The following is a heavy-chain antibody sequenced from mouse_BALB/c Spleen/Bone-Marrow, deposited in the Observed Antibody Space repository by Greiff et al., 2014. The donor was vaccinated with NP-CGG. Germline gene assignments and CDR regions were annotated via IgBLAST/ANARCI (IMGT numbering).Heavy chain of an antibody. J-gene: IGHJ1*01. CDR1: GFNIKDTY. CDR2: INPANGNT. Sequence: EVKLVESGAELVKPGASVKLSCTAPGFNIKDTYMHRVKQRPEQGLEWIGRINPANGNTKYDPKFQGKATITADTSSNTAYLQLSSLTSEDTAVYYCASYRYAWYFDVWGAGTTVTVSS. D-gene: IGHD2-14*01. V-gene: IGHV14-3*02. CDR3: ASYRYAWYFDV.